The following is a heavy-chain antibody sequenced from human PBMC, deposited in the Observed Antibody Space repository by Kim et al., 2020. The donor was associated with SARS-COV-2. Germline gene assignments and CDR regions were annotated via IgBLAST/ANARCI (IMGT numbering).Heavy chain of an antibody. CDR1: GFTFSTYW. V-gene: IGHV3-74*01. J-gene: IGHJ6*02. Sequence: GGSLRLSCAASGFTFSTYWMHWVRQAPGKGLVWVSRINSDGGTTNYADSVKGRFTISRDNAKNTLYLQMNSLRAEDTAVYYCARDLYNKVGLVVWGQGTTVTVSS. D-gene: IGHD3-16*01. CDR3: ARDLYNKVGLVV. CDR2: INSDGGTT.